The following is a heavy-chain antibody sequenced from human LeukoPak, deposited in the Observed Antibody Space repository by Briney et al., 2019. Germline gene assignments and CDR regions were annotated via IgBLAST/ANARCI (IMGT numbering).Heavy chain of an antibody. V-gene: IGHV3-15*01. J-gene: IGHJ4*02. CDR2: IKSKVDGGTV. D-gene: IGHD3-22*01. Sequence: GGSLRLSCAPSGFTLSSNYMSWVRQAPGKGLEWVGRIKSKVDGGTVDYAAPVKGRFTISRDDSTNTLYLQMNSLKTEDTAVYYCTTYSRDYYYSDSWGQGTLVTVSS. CDR3: TTYSRDYYYSDS. CDR1: GFTLSSNY.